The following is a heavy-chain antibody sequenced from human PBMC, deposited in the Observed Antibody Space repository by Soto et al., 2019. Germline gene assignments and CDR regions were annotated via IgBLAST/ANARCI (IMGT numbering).Heavy chain of an antibody. CDR2: ISSSSSYI. Sequence: EVQLVESGGGLVKPGGSLRLSCAASGFTFSSYSMNWVRQAPGKGLEWVSSISSSSSYIYYADSVKGRFTISRVNAKNSLYLQMNSLRAEDTAVYYCAKREYSGQNDYWGQGTLVTVSS. V-gene: IGHV3-21*01. D-gene: IGHD5-12*01. CDR1: GFTFSSYS. J-gene: IGHJ4*02. CDR3: AKREYSGQNDY.